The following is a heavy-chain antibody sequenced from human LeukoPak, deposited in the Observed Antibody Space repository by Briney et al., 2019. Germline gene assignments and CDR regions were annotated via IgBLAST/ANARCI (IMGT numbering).Heavy chain of an antibody. CDR2: ITSSSSFI. CDR1: GFLFSSNS. J-gene: IGHJ5*02. Sequence: GRSLRLSCAASGFLFSSNSMNWVRQAPGKGLEWVASITSSSSFIYYGDSVRGRFSISRDNAKNSLYLQMNNLRADDTAVYYCVRLAISAPRITSSWGQGTLVTVSS. V-gene: IGHV3-21*01. CDR3: VRLAISAPRITSS. D-gene: IGHD6-13*01.